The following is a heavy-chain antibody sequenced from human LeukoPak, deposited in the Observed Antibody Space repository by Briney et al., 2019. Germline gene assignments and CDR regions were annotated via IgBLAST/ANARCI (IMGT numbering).Heavy chain of an antibody. CDR2: ISSSGSTI. Sequence: PGGSLRLSCAASGFTFSSYEMNWVRQAPGKGLEWVSYISSSGSTIYYADSVKGRFTISRDNAKNSLYLQMNSLRAEDTAVYYCASGLRYFDWLFPGDYWGQGTLVTVSS. CDR1: GFTFSSYE. D-gene: IGHD3-9*01. J-gene: IGHJ4*02. V-gene: IGHV3-48*03. CDR3: ASGLRYFDWLFPGDY.